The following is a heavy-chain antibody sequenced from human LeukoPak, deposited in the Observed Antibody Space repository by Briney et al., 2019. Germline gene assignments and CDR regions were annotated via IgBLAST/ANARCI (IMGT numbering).Heavy chain of an antibody. CDR1: GGTFSSYA. Sequence: GASVKVSCKASGGTFSSYAISWVPQAPGQGLEWRGRIIPILGIANYAQKFQGRVTITADKSTSTAYMELSSLRSEDTAVYYCARDRGKYSSSWLTGNWFDPWGQGTLVTVSS. D-gene: IGHD6-13*01. J-gene: IGHJ5*02. CDR2: IIPILGIA. V-gene: IGHV1-69*04. CDR3: ARDRGKYSSSWLTGNWFDP.